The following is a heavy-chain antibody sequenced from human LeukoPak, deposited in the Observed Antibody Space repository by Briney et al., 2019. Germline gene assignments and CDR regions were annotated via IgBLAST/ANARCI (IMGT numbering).Heavy chain of an antibody. D-gene: IGHD3-9*01. CDR3: ATVPLFDWLLDSFDY. V-gene: IGHV1-18*01. CDR1: GYTFTSYG. Sequence: ASVKVSCKASGYTFTSYGISWVRQAPGQGLEWMGWISAYNGNTNYAQKLQGRVTMTTDTSTSTAYMELRSLRSDDTAVYYCATVPLFDWLLDSFDYWGQGTLVTVSS. CDR2: ISAYNGNT. J-gene: IGHJ4*02.